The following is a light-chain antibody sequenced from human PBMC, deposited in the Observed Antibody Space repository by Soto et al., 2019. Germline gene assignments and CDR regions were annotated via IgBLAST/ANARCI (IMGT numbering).Light chain of an antibody. CDR1: SSNIGGNA. J-gene: IGLJ1*01. CDR2: SNN. V-gene: IGLV1-44*01. CDR3: ASYTTISTYV. Sequence: QSVLTQPPSASGTPGQRVTISCSGSSSNIGGNAVNWYQQLPGTTPKLLIYSNNQRPSGVPDRFSGSKSGTSASLAISGLLAEDEADYYCASYTTISTYVFGTGTKATVL.